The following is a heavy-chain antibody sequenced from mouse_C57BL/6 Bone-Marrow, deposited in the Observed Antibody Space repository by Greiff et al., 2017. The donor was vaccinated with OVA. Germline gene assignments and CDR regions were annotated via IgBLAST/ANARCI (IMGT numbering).Heavy chain of an antibody. D-gene: IGHD4-1*01. CDR3: ARLGRGCAY. Sequence: VQLQQSGAELARPGASVKLSCKASGYTFTSYGISWVKQRTGQGLEWIGEIYPRSGNTYYNEKFKGKATLTADKSSSTAYMELRSLTSEDSAVYFCARLGRGCAYWGQGTLVTVSA. CDR1: GYTFTSYG. CDR2: IYPRSGNT. V-gene: IGHV1-81*01. J-gene: IGHJ3*01.